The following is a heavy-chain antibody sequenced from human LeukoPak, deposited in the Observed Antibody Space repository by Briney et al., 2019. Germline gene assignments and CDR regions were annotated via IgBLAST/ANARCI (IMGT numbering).Heavy chain of an antibody. Sequence: GGSLRLSCAASGFTFDDYTMHWVRQAPGKGLGWVSLISWDGGSTYYADSVKGRFTISRDNSKNSLYLQMNSLRTGDTALYYCAKGGRFGESDYYGMDVWGQGTTVTVSS. V-gene: IGHV3-43*01. D-gene: IGHD3-10*01. CDR1: GFTFDDYT. J-gene: IGHJ6*02. CDR3: AKGGRFGESDYYGMDV. CDR2: ISWDGGST.